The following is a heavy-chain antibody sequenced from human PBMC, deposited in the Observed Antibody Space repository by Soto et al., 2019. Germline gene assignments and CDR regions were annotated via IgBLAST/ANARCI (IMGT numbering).Heavy chain of an antibody. D-gene: IGHD2-8*01. V-gene: IGHV1-8*01. CDR2: MKTNSDNT. CDR1: GYTFTSYD. J-gene: IGHJ4*02. CDR3: AGSGDCPNCVCYFGAFDY. Sequence: QVQLVQSGAEVKKPGASVKLSCKASGYTFTSYDINWVRQAAGQGLEWVGCMKTNSDNTGYEQKFQGRVNINRATSTNTAYMELRGLRSDATAVYSCAGSGDCPNCVCYFGAFDYWGQGTLVTVSS.